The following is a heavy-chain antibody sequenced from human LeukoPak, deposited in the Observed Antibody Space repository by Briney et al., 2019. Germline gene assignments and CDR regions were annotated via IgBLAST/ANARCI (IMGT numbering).Heavy chain of an antibody. J-gene: IGHJ4*02. Sequence: ASVKVSCKASGYTFTTYPMNWVRQAPGQGLEWMGWINPDIGGTNYAQRFQGGVTMTRDTSISTAYMELRRLRSDDTAVYYCARERGAPPPYCGGDCYPYFDYWGQGSLVTVSS. V-gene: IGHV1-2*02. CDR1: GYTFTTYP. D-gene: IGHD2-21*02. CDR3: ARERGAPPPYCGGDCYPYFDY. CDR2: INPDIGGT.